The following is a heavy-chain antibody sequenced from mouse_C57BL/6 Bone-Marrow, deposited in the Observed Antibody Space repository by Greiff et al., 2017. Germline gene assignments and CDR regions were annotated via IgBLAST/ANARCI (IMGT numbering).Heavy chain of an antibody. J-gene: IGHJ2*01. Sequence: VQLQQSGPELVKPGASVKISCKASGYAFSSSWMNWVKPRPGKGLEWIGRIYPGDGDTNYNGKFKGKATLTADKSSSTAYMQLSSLTSEDSAVYFCASLLFDYWGQGTTLTVSS. D-gene: IGHD2-1*01. CDR3: ASLLFDY. CDR2: IYPGDGDT. CDR1: GYAFSSSW. V-gene: IGHV1-82*01.